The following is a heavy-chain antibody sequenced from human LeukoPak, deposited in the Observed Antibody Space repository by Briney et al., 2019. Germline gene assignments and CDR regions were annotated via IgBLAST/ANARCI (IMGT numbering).Heavy chain of an antibody. CDR2: ISAYNGNT. J-gene: IGHJ4*02. CDR3: ARVVSGYAAIDY. CDR1: GYTFTSYY. D-gene: IGHD5-12*01. Sequence: ASVKVSCKASGYTFTSYYMHWVRQAPGQGLEWMGWISAYNGNTNYAQKLQGRVTMTTDTSTSTAYMELRSLRSDDTAVYYCARVVSGYAAIDYWGQGTLVTVSS. V-gene: IGHV1-18*04.